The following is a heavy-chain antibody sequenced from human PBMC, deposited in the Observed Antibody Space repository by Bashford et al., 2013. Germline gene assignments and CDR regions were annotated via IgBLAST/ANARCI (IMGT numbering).Heavy chain of an antibody. J-gene: IGHJ5*02. CDR3: ARDPYRGXTSSDFWFDP. Sequence: VRQAPGKGLEWVSAISGSGGSTYYSDSVKGRFTISRDNSRNTLYLQMNSLRAEDTAVYYCARDPYRGXTSSDFWFDPWGQGPWSPSPQ. D-gene: IGHD1-26*01. CDR2: ISGSGGST. V-gene: IGHV3-23*01.